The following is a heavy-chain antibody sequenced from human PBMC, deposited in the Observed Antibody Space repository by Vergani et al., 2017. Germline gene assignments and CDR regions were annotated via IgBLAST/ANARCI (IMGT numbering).Heavy chain of an antibody. CDR1: GFTFDDYA. CDR2: ISWNSGSI. J-gene: IGHJ6*02. CDR3: ARDLKPLGYCSSTSCYEDYGMDV. D-gene: IGHD2-2*01. Sequence: EVQLVESGGGLVQPGRSLSLSCAASGFTFDDYAMHWVRQAPGKGLEWVSGISWNSGSIGYADSVKGRFTISRDNAKNSLYLQMNSLRAEDTAVYYCARDLKPLGYCSSTSCYEDYGMDVWGQGTTVTVSS. V-gene: IGHV3-9*01.